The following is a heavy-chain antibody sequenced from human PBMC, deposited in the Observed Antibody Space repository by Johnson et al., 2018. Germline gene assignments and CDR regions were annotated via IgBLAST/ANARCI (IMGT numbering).Heavy chain of an antibody. J-gene: IGHJ6*02. CDR2: LGTAGDT. Sequence: VQLVQSGGGVVQPGGSLRLSCVASGFILSDYDMHWVRQSIGKNLEWVSALGTAGDTHYPDSVKGRFTISRETAKNSLYLEMNSLRAGDTALYYCVRDKGGWGMDVWGQGTTVTVSS. D-gene: IGHD1-26*01. CDR1: GFILSDYD. V-gene: IGHV3-13*01. CDR3: VRDKGGWGMDV.